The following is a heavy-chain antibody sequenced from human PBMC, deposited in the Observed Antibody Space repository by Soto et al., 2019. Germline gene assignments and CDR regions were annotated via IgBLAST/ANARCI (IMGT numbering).Heavy chain of an antibody. Sequence: GGSLRLSCAASGFTFSDYYMSWIRQAPGKGLEWVSYISRSGSTIYYADSVKGRFTISRDNAKNSLYLQMNSLRTEDTAVYYCATDVSSSGYYGGPDFYYGMDVWAQGTTVTVSS. V-gene: IGHV3-11*01. D-gene: IGHD6-19*01. J-gene: IGHJ6*02. CDR1: GFTFSDYY. CDR3: ATDVSSSGYYGGPDFYYGMDV. CDR2: ISRSGSTI.